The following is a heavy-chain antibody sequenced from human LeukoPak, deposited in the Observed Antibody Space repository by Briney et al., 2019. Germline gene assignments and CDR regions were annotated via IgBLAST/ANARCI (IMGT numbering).Heavy chain of an antibody. D-gene: IGHD2-21*02. J-gene: IGHJ4*02. CDR1: GFTFSSYA. CDR3: AKDKGVTAQYYFDY. CDR2: ISGSGGST. V-gene: IGHV3-23*01. Sequence: GGSLRLSCAASGFTFSSYAMSWVRQAPGQGLEWVSAISGSGGSTYYADSVKGQFTISRDNSKNTLYLQMNSLRAEDTAVYYCAKDKGVTAQYYFDYWGQRTLVTVSS.